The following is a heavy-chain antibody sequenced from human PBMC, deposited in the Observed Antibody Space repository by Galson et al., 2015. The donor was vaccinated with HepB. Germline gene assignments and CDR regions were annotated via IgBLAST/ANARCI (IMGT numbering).Heavy chain of an antibody. V-gene: IGHV4-4*02. D-gene: IGHD3-10*01. CDR2: AYHSGGT. CDR3: ARAKEGRGYFDY. Sequence: ETLSLTCAVSGDSISKDRWWSWVRQPPGEGLEWIGEAYHSGGTNYRPSLKSRVTISVDKSKNQFSLKLTSVTAADTAVYNCARAKEGRGYFDYWGQGTLVTVSS. CDR1: GDSISKDRW. J-gene: IGHJ4*02.